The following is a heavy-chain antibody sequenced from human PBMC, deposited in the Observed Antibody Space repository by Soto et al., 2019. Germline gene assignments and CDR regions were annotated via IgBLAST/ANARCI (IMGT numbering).Heavy chain of an antibody. D-gene: IGHD2-15*01. CDR2: VKHVGSI. J-gene: IGHJ6*03. V-gene: IGHV3-66*01. CDR3: VRDDVYCGGGRCFGVPMDV. Sequence: EVQLVESGGGVVQPGGFLRLSCAASGFAGRRQYMSLVRPAPGGEPEWVALVKHVGSIYYSESVKGRFTISRDSSKNTLDLQLNSLRAEDTAVYYCVRDDVYCGGGRCFGVPMDVWGKGTTVTVSS. CDR1: GFAGRRQY.